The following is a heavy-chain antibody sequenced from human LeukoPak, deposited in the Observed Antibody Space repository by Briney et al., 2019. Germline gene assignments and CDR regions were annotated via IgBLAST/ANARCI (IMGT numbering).Heavy chain of an antibody. Sequence: ASVKVSCKASGYTFTSYYMHWVRQAPGQGLEWMGIINPSGGSTSYAQKFRGRVTMTRDTSTSTVYMELSSLRSEDTAVYYCARKDSSGWFDYWGQGTLVTVSS. CDR2: INPSGGST. CDR3: ARKDSSGWFDY. V-gene: IGHV1-46*01. D-gene: IGHD6-19*01. CDR1: GYTFTSYY. J-gene: IGHJ4*02.